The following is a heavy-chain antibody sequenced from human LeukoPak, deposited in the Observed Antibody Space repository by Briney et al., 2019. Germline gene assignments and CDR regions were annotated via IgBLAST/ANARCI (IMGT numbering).Heavy chain of an antibody. CDR2: ISSSSSTI. CDR1: GFTFSSYS. Sequence: QPGGSLRLSCAASGFTFSSYSMNWVRQAPGKGLEWVSYISSSSSTIYYADSVKGRFTISRDNAKNSLYLQMNSLRAEDTAVYYCARTGPWELLEDYFDYWGQGTLVTVSS. J-gene: IGHJ4*02. V-gene: IGHV3-48*04. CDR3: ARTGPWELLEDYFDY. D-gene: IGHD1-26*01.